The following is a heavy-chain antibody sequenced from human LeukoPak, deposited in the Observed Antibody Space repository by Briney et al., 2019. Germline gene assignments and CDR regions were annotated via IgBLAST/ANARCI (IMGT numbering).Heavy chain of an antibody. J-gene: IGHJ6*02. CDR2: INHSGST. D-gene: IGHD3-10*01. Sequence: PSETLSLTCAVYGGSFSGYYWSWIRQPPGKGLEWIGEINHSGSTNYNPSLKSRVTISVDTSKNQFSLKLSSVTAADTAVYYCARGVRITMVRGGKGYYYYGMDVWGQGTTVTVSS. CDR1: GGSFSGYY. CDR3: ARGVRITMVRGGKGYYYYGMDV. V-gene: IGHV4-34*01.